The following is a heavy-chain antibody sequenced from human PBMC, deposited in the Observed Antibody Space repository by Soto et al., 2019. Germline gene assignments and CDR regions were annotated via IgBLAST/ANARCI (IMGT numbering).Heavy chain of an antibody. CDR1: GFSLTTGGVG. CDR2: IYWDDDK. J-gene: IGHJ6*02. CDR3: ALTRCGGDCLASASSHYYSGMEV. V-gene: IGHV2-5*02. Sequence: QITLKESGPTLVKPTQTLTLTCTFSGFSLTTGGVGVGWIRQPPGKALEWLALIYWDDDKRYSPSLKSRITVTKDTPKTLLLLTMTNMDPVDTATYSCALTRCGGDCLASASSHYYSGMEVCGQGTTVTVSS. D-gene: IGHD2-21*02.